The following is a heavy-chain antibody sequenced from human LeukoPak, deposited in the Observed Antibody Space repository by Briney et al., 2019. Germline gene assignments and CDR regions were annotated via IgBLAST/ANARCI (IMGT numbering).Heavy chain of an antibody. V-gene: IGHV3-23*01. CDR3: AKEMPPAGAFDY. CDR1: GFTFSYYD. D-gene: IGHD1-26*01. CDR2: INSGGSA. J-gene: IGHJ4*02. Sequence: GGSLRLSCAASGFTFSYYDMSWVRQAPGKGLEWVSSINSGGSAYYADSVKGRFTISRDNSKNTLSLQMNSLIAEDTAVYYCAKEMPPAGAFDYWGQGTLVTVSP.